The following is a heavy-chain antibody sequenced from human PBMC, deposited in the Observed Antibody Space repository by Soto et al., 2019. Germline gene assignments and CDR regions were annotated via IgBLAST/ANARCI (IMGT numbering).Heavy chain of an antibody. D-gene: IGHD2-15*01. CDR1: GGYFSGYY. V-gene: IGHV4-34*01. J-gene: IGHJ5*02. Sequence: PSETLSLTCAVYGGYFSGYYWSWIRQPPGKGLEWIGEINHSGSTNYNPSLKSRVTISVDTSKNQFSLKLSSVTAADTAVYYCARGRFVYSWFDPWGQGTLVTVSS. CDR2: INHSGST. CDR3: ARGRFVYSWFDP.